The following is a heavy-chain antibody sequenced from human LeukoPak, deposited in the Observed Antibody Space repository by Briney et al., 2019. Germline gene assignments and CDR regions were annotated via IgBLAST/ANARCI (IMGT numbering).Heavy chain of an antibody. V-gene: IGHV3-15*01. CDR1: GFIFNNAW. CDR2: IKSETDSGTT. CDR3: AVGYCSSTTCRGVFDY. D-gene: IGHD2-2*01. J-gene: IGHJ4*02. Sequence: PGGSLRLSYAALGFIFNNAWMTWVRQAPGRRLEWVGRIKSETDSGTTDYAAPVKGRFTISRDDSKNTLYLQLSSLRTEDTAVYYFAVGYCSSTTCRGVFDYWGQGTLVTVSS.